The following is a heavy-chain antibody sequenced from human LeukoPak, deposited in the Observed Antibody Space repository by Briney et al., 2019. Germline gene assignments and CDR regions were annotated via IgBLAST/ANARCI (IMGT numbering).Heavy chain of an antibody. CDR2: INPSGGST. D-gene: IGHD4-4*01. CDR3: AREGTVTTDYGMDV. Sequence: ASVKVSCKASGYTFTSYGISWVRQAPGQGLEWMGIINPSGGSTSYAQKFQGRVTMTRDTSTSTVYMELSSLRSEDTAVYYCAREGTVTTDYGMDVWGQGTTVTVSS. V-gene: IGHV1-46*01. CDR1: GYTFTSYG. J-gene: IGHJ6*02.